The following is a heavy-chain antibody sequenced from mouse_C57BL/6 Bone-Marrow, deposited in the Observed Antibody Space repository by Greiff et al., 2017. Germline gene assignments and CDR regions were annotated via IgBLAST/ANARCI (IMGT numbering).Heavy chain of an antibody. D-gene: IGHD2-5*01. CDR3: ARTYYSNLVFYAMDY. CDR2: ISNGGGST. Sequence: EVQVVESGGGLVQPGGSLKLSCAASGFTFSDYYMYWVRQTPEKRLEWVAYISNGGGSTYYPDTVKGRFTISRDNAKKTLYLQMSRLKSEDTAMYYCARTYYSNLVFYAMDYWGQGTSVTVSS. CDR1: GFTFSDYY. V-gene: IGHV5-12*01. J-gene: IGHJ4*01.